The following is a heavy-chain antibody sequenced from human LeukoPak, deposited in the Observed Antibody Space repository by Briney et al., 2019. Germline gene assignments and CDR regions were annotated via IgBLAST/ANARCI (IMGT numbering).Heavy chain of an antibody. D-gene: IGHD3-22*01. J-gene: IGHJ4*02. CDR3: ARGAYYYED. Sequence: GGSLRLSCAASGFTFSSYGMHWVRQAPGKGLEWVAVISYDGSNKYYADSVKGRFTISRDNAKNSLYLQMNSLRAEDTAVYYCARGAYYYEDWGQGTLVTVSS. CDR2: ISYDGSNK. V-gene: IGHV3-30*03. CDR1: GFTFSSYG.